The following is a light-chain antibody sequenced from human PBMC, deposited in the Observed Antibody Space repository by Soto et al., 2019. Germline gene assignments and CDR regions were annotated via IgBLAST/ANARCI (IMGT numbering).Light chain of an antibody. CDR3: QQYHSSPLT. CDR1: QSVLYSSNNKNF. J-gene: IGKJ4*01. CDR2: WAS. V-gene: IGKV4-1*01. Sequence: DIVMTQSPDSLAVSLGERATVNCKSSQSVLYSSNNKNFLAWYQQKPVHPPKLLFYWASTRESGVPDRFSGSGSGTDFTLTISSLQAEDVAVYYCQQYHSSPLTFGGGTKVDIK.